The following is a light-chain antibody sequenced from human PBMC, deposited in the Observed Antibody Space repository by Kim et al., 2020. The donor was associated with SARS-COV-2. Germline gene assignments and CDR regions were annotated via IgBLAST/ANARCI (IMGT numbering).Light chain of an antibody. CDR1: SLRSYY. CDR2: GKH. Sequence: SSELTQDPAVSVALGQTVRITCQGDSLRSYYATWYQQKPGQAPILVIYGKHNRPSGIPDRFSGSTSGNTASLTITGPKAADKAAYYSISRPSNDNVVFGG. CDR3: ISRPSNDNVV. J-gene: IGLJ2*01. V-gene: IGLV3-19*01.